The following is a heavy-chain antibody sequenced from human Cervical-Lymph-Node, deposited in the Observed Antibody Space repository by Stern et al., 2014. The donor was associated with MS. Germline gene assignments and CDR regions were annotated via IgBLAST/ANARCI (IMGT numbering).Heavy chain of an antibody. D-gene: IGHD3-16*01. J-gene: IGHJ4*02. CDR3: ATWGTGNSPPLFY. V-gene: IGHV7-4-1*02. CDR2: INTKTGNP. Sequence: VQLEESGSELRKPGASVKVSCKASGYNVTTYAMNWVRQAPGQGLSWLGWINTKTGNPTFAQGFIGRFVFSLDTAINTAYLQITSLKAEDSAVYYCATWGTGNSPPLFYWGQGSLVTVSS. CDR1: GYNVTTYA.